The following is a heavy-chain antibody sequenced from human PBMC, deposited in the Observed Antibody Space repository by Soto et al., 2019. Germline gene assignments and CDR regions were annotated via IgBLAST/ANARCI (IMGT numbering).Heavy chain of an antibody. CDR1: GYTFTTYG. CDR3: ARVVKAGDYGDYGRYYFDY. Sequence: QVQQVQSGAEVKKPGASVKVSCKASGYTFTTYGITWVRQAPGQGLEWMGWISAYSGNTNYAQKLQGRLTVTTDTSTNTAYMDLRSLRSDDTAVYYCARVVKAGDYGDYGRYYFDYWGHGTLVTVSS. V-gene: IGHV1-18*04. CDR2: ISAYSGNT. J-gene: IGHJ4*01. D-gene: IGHD4-17*01.